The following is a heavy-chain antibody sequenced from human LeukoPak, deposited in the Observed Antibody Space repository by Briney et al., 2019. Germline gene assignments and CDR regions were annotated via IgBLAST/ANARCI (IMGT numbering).Heavy chain of an antibody. V-gene: IGHV3-9*01. D-gene: IGHD3-10*01. CDR1: GFTFDDYA. CDR2: ISWNSGSI. Sequence: PGRPLRLSCAASGFTFDDYAMHWVRQAPGKGLEWVSGISWNSGSIGYADSVKGRFTISRDNAKNSLYLQMNSLRAEDTALYYCAKDRSRYYYGSGSSHMDVWGKGTTVTISS. J-gene: IGHJ6*03. CDR3: AKDRSRYYYGSGSSHMDV.